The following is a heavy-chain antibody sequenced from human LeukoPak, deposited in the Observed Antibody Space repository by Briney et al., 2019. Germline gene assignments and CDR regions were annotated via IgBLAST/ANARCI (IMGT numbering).Heavy chain of an antibody. Sequence: GALRLSCVASGFSVSSNYMSWVRQAPGKGLEWVSLLYTGGTTYYADSVEGRFTISRDDSKNTIYLQMNSLRAEDTAVYYCARGGVHYWNPRYWGQGTLVTVSS. CDR2: LYTGGTT. D-gene: IGHD1-1*01. J-gene: IGHJ4*02. V-gene: IGHV3-53*01. CDR3: ARGGVHYWNPRY. CDR1: GFSVSSNY.